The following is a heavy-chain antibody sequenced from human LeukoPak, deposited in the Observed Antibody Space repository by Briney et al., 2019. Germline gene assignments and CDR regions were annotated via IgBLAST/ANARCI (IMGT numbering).Heavy chain of an antibody. J-gene: IGHJ4*02. CDR1: GFTFSSYA. Sequence: GGSLRLSCAASGFTFSSYAMHWVRQAPGKGLEWVAVISYDGSNKYCADSVKGRFTISRDNSKNTLYLQMNSLRAEDTAVYYCARAPEGVFDYWGQGTLVTVSS. CDR2: ISYDGSNK. V-gene: IGHV3-30-3*01. D-gene: IGHD1-14*01. CDR3: ARAPEGVFDY.